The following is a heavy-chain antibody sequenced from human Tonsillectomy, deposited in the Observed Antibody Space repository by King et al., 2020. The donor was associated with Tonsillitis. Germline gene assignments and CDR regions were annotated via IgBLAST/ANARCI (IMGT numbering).Heavy chain of an antibody. CDR3: AKCSYFYDSSGYYDPLFFDY. V-gene: IGHV3-43*01. D-gene: IGHD3-22*01. Sequence: EVQLVESGGVVVQPGGSLRLSCAASGFTFDDYTMHWVRQAPGKGLEWLSLISWDGETTYYTDSVKGRFTISRDNSKNSLYLQMNSLRTEDTALYYCAKCSYFYDSSGYYDPLFFDYWGQGTLVTVSS. J-gene: IGHJ4*02. CDR1: GFTFDDYT. CDR2: ISWDGETT.